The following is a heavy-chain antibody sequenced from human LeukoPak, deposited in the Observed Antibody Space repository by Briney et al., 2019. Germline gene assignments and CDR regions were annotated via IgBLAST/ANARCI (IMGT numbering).Heavy chain of an antibody. D-gene: IGHD5-18*01. V-gene: IGHV3-23*01. J-gene: IGHJ4*02. CDR2: ISGSGDDT. CDR3: AKNWATGMAFYEY. CDR1: GFTFSSYA. Sequence: GGSLRLSCAASGFTFSSYAMTWVRQAPGKGLEWVSAISGSGDDTYYADSVKGRFTSSRDNSKRTLYLQMSYLRAEDTAVYYCAKNWATGMAFYEYWGQGTQVTVSS.